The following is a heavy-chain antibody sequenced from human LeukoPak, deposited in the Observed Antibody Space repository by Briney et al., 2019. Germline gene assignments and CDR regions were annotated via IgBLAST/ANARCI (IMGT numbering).Heavy chain of an antibody. CDR3: ARDLFGQWLLDY. D-gene: IGHD6-19*01. J-gene: IGHJ4*02. CDR1: GFIFSDYY. V-gene: IGHV3-11*01. Sequence: GGSLRLSCAASGFIFSDYYMSWIRQAPGKGLEWISYISSSGSTIYYADSVKGRFTISRDNAKNSLYLQMNSLRAEDTAVYYCARDLFGQWLLDYWGQGTLVTGSS. CDR2: ISSSGSTI.